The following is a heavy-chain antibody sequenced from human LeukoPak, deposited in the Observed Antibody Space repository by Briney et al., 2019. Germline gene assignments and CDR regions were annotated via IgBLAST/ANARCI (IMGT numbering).Heavy chain of an antibody. V-gene: IGHV4-59*08. CDR1: GGSISSYY. D-gene: IGHD5-18*01. CDR2: IYYSGST. CDR3: ARHVGYGNNWFDP. J-gene: IGHJ5*02. Sequence: PSETLSLTCTVSGGSISSYYWSWIRQPPGKGLEWIGYIYYSGSTNYNPSLKRRITISVDTSKNKSYLKLRSLTAADTAVYYCARHVGYGNNWFDPWGQGTLVTVSS.